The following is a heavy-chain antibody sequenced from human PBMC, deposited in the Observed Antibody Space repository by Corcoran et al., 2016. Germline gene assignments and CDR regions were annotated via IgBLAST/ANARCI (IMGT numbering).Heavy chain of an antibody. D-gene: IGHD3-9*01. V-gene: IGHV3-49*03. Sequence: EVQLVESGGGLVQPGRSLRLSCTASGFTFGDYAISWFRQAPGRGLEWVGCIRSKAYGGTTEYAASVKGRFTISRDYSKSITYLQMNSLKTEDSAVYYCTREGVDSAFDYWGQGSLVTVSS. J-gene: IGHJ4*02. CDR1: GFTFGDYA. CDR2: IRSKAYGGTT. CDR3: TREGVDSAFDY.